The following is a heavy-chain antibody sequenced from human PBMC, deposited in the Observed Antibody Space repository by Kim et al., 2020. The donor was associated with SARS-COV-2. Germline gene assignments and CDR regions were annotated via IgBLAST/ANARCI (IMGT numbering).Heavy chain of an antibody. D-gene: IGHD3-22*01. CDR2: INAGNGNT. J-gene: IGHJ4*01. CDR1: GYTFTNYA. V-gene: IGHV1-3*01. Sequence: ASVKVSCKASGYTFTNYAIHWVRQAPGQRLEWMGWINAGNGNTKYSQKFQGRISVTMATSATTGYMELSGLTSEDTAVYYCARGFYDSTSYSHLDYWG. CDR3: ARGFYDSTSYSHLDY.